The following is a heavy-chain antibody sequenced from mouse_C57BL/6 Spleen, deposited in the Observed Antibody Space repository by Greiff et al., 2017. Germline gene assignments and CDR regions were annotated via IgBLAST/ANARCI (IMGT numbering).Heavy chain of an antibody. CDR2: IDPSDSET. CDR3: AREVYGNYED. V-gene: IGHV1-52*01. D-gene: IGHD2-1*01. Sequence: QVQLQQPGPELVRPGSSVKLSCKASGYTFTSYWMHWVKQRPIQGLEWIGNIDPSDSETHYNQKFKDKSTLTVDKSSSTAYMQLSSLTSEDSAVYYCAREVYGNYEDWGQGTTLTVSS. J-gene: IGHJ2*01. CDR1: GYTFTSYW.